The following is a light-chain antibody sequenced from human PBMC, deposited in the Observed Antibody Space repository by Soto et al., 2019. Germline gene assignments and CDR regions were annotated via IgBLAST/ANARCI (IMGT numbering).Light chain of an antibody. CDR2: GAS. CDR1: QSVSSN. Sequence: EIVMTQSLATLSVTQGERATLSCRASQSVSSNLAWYQQKPGQAPRLLIYGASTRATGIPARFSGSGSGTEFTLTFSSLQSEDFAVYCWQQDNNWQTFCQGTKL. J-gene: IGKJ1*01. V-gene: IGKV3-15*01. CDR3: QQDNNWQT.